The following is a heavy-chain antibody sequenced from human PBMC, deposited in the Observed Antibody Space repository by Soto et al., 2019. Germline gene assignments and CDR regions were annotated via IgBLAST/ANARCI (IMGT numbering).Heavy chain of an antibody. CDR1: GYTFSSYG. CDR2: ISPYDDDT. V-gene: IGHV1-18*01. D-gene: IGHD3-22*01. Sequence: QAQLVQSGPEVKKPGASVKVSCKASGYTFSSYGISWVRQAPGQGLEWLGWISPYDDDTKYAQNLQGRVRMTTDTSTRTVYMDLRSLGSDDTAIYYCARGGYYDSSGSRNYHYYGMDVWGQGTTVTVSS. J-gene: IGHJ6*02. CDR3: ARGGYYDSSGSRNYHYYGMDV.